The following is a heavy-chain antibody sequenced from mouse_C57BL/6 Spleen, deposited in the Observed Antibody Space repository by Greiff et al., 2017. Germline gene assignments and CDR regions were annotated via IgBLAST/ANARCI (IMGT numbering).Heavy chain of an antibody. V-gene: IGHV5-17*01. J-gene: IGHJ4*01. CDR2: ISSGISTI. Sequence: EVKLVESGGGLVKPGGSLKLSCAASGFTFSDYGMHWVRQAPEKGLEWVAYISSGISTIYYADTVKGRFTISRDNAKNTLFLQMTSLRSEDTAMYYCARMGRRGPYAMDYWGQGTSVTVSS. D-gene: IGHD4-1*01. CDR3: ARMGRRGPYAMDY. CDR1: GFTFSDYG.